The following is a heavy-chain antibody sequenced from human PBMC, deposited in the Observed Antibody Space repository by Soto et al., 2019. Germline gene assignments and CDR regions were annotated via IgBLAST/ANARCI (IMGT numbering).Heavy chain of an antibody. V-gene: IGHV4-59*01. Sequence: SETLSLTCTVSGGSISSYYWSWIRQPPGKGLEWIGYIYYSGSTNYNPSLKSRVTISVDTSKNQFSLELSSVTAADTAVYYCARTRIAVAGKAWYFDLWGRGTLVTVSS. D-gene: IGHD6-19*01. CDR3: ARTRIAVAGKAWYFDL. J-gene: IGHJ2*01. CDR2: IYYSGST. CDR1: GGSISSYY.